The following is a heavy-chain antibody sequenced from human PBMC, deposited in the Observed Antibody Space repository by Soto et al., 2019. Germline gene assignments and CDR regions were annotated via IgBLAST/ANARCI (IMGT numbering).Heavy chain of an antibody. V-gene: IGHV3-48*03. Sequence: GGSLSLSCAASGFTFRNYEMNWVRQAPGMGLEWVSYISSRSTGIFYADSVKGRFTISRDDANNSLYLQMNSLRAEDTAVYYCARPRAFDGYDGGYFFDFWGQGTLVTVSS. D-gene: IGHD5-12*01. J-gene: IGHJ4*02. CDR3: ARPRAFDGYDGGYFFDF. CDR2: ISSRSTGI. CDR1: GFTFRNYE.